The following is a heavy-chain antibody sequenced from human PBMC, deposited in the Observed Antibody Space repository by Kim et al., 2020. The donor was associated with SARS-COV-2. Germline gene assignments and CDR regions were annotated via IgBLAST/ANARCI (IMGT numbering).Heavy chain of an antibody. CDR3: ARTSGSGSGYFDY. D-gene: IGHD3-10*01. V-gene: IGHV4-59*01. J-gene: IGHJ4*02. Sequence: YDASLKSRVTVSVDTSENQFSLELSSVTAADTALYYCARTSGSGSGYFDYWGQGALVTVSS.